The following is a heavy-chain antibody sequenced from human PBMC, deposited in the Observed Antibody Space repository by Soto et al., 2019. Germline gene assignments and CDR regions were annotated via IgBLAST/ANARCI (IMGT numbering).Heavy chain of an antibody. Sequence: SGGSLRLSCAASGFTFSSYAMHWVHQAPGKGLEWVAVISYDGSNKYYADSVKGRFTISRDNSKNTLYLQMNSLRAEDTAVYYCARAITMLRENWFDPWGQGTLVTVSS. V-gene: IGHV3-30-3*01. CDR2: ISYDGSNK. CDR3: ARAITMLRENWFDP. CDR1: GFTFSSYA. D-gene: IGHD3-10*01. J-gene: IGHJ5*02.